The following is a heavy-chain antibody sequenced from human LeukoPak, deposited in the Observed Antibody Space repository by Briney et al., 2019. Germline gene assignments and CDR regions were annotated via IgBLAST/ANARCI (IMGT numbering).Heavy chain of an antibody. CDR2: ISAYNGNT. CDR1: GYTFTSYG. D-gene: IGHD2-2*01. V-gene: IGHV1-18*01. J-gene: IGHJ5*02. Sequence: ASVKVSCKASGYTFTSYGISWVRQAPGQGLEWMGWISAYNGNTNYAQKPQGRVTMTTDTSTSTAYMELRSLRPDDTAVYYCARWGVVVVPAAPELNWFDPWGQGTLVTVSS. CDR3: ARWGVVVVPAAPELNWFDP.